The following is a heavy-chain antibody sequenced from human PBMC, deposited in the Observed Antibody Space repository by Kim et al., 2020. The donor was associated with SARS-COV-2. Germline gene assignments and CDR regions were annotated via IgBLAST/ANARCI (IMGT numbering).Heavy chain of an antibody. V-gene: IGHV4-34*01. Sequence: PLLKSRVSMSVDMSKNQFSLKLTSVTAADTAVYYCARVKAVNWGSKNAFDIWGQGTVVTVSS. D-gene: IGHD7-27*01. CDR3: ARVKAVNWGSKNAFDI. J-gene: IGHJ3*02.